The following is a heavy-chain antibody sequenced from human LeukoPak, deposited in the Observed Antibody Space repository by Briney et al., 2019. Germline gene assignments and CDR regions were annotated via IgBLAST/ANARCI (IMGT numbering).Heavy chain of an antibody. CDR3: AITAAAAGTQ. CDR2: INSDGSST. V-gene: IGHV3-74*01. Sequence: GGSLRLPCAVSGFTFSSYWMHWVRQAPGKGLVWVSRINSDGSSTSYADSVKGRFTISRDNAKNTLYLQMNSLRAEDTAVYYCAITAAAAGTQWGQGTLVTVSS. J-gene: IGHJ4*02. CDR1: GFTFSSYW. D-gene: IGHD6-13*01.